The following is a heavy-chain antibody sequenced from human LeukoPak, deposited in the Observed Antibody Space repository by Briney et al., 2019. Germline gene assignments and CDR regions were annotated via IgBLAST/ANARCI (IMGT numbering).Heavy chain of an antibody. J-gene: IGHJ4*02. CDR2: INPNSGGT. V-gene: IGHV1-2*06. D-gene: IGHD6-6*01. Sequence: ASVKVSCKASGYTFTGYYMHWVRQAPGQGLEWMGRINPNSGGTNYAQKFQGRVTMTRDTSISTAYMELSRLRSDDTAAYYCARQLEYSSSSGGRDYWGQGTLVTVSS. CDR1: GYTFTGYY. CDR3: ARQLEYSSSSGGRDY.